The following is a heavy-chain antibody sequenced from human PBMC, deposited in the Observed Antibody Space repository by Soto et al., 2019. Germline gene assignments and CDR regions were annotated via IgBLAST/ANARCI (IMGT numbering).Heavy chain of an antibody. Sequence: SETLSLTCTVPGGSISSYYWSWIRQPAGKGLEWIGRIYSSGSTNYNPSLKSRVTMSVDTSKNQFSLKLSSVTAADTAVYYCASTGGNSGYYYWGQGTPVTVSS. CDR3: ASTGGNSGYYY. V-gene: IGHV4-4*07. J-gene: IGHJ4*02. CDR1: GGSISSYY. CDR2: IYSSGST. D-gene: IGHD3-22*01.